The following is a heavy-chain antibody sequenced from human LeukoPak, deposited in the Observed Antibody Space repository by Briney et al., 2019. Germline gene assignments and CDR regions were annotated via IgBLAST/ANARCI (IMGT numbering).Heavy chain of an antibody. J-gene: IGHJ4*02. CDR1: GFTFSSYG. Sequence: GGSLRLSCAASGFTFSSYGMHWVRQAPGKGLEWVAVISYDGSNKYYADSVKGRFTISRDNSKNMLYLRIDSLRAEDTAVYYCAKPSSGNYPPTGYWGQGTLVTVSS. D-gene: IGHD1-26*01. V-gene: IGHV3-30*18. CDR3: AKPSSGNYPPTGY. CDR2: ISYDGSNK.